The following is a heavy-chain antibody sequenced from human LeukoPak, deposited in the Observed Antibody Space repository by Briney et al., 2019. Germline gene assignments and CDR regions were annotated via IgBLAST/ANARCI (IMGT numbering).Heavy chain of an antibody. V-gene: IGHV3-48*01. D-gene: IGHD6-19*01. CDR2: ISSSSSTI. Sequence: GGSLRLSCAASGFTFSSYSMNWVRQAPGKGLEWVSYISSSSSTIYYADSVKGRFTISRDNAKNSLYLQMNSLRAEDTALYYCAKESRGSGWALDYWGQGTLVTVSS. CDR1: GFTFSSYS. J-gene: IGHJ4*02. CDR3: AKESRGSGWALDY.